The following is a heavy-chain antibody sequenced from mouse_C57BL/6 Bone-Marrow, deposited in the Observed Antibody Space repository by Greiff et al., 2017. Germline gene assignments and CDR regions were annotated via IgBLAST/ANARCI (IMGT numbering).Heavy chain of an antibody. J-gene: IGHJ4*01. CDR3: ARGGYYGSSSYYAMDY. Sequence: QVHVKQPGAELVKPGASVKLSCKASGYTFTSYWMHWVKQRPGRGLEWIGRIDPNSGGTKYNEKFKSKATLTVDKPSSTAYMQLSSLTSEDSAVYYWARGGYYGSSSYYAMDYWGQGTSVTVSS. D-gene: IGHD1-1*01. CDR1: GYTFTSYW. CDR2: IDPNSGGT. V-gene: IGHV1-72*01.